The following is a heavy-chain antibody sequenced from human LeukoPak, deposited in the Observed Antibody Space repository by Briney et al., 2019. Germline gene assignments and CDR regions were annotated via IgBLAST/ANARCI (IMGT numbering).Heavy chain of an antibody. J-gene: IGHJ5*02. CDR3: ARETMAASGWFDP. Sequence: GGSLRLSCAPSGFIFSSYGLHWVRQAPGKGLEGVAFISYEGTNKYYAGSVKGRFTISTDNSKNTVYLQINSLRVEDTAVYYCARETMAASGWFDPWGQGTLVTVSS. CDR2: ISYEGTNK. V-gene: IGHV3-30*03. D-gene: IGHD6-13*01. CDR1: GFIFSSYG.